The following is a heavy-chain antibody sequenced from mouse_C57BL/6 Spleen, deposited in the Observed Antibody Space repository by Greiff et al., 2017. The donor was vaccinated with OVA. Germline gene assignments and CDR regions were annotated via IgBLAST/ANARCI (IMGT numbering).Heavy chain of an antibody. Sequence: QVPLQQSGAELVKPGASVKLSCKASGYTFTSYWMHWVKQRPGRGLEWIGRIDPNSGGTKYNEKFKSKATLTVDKPSSTAYMQLSSLTSEDSAVYYCANYYGSSYYYAMDYWGQGTSVTVSS. J-gene: IGHJ4*01. V-gene: IGHV1-72*01. D-gene: IGHD1-1*01. CDR3: ANYYGSSYYYAMDY. CDR2: IDPNSGGT. CDR1: GYTFTSYW.